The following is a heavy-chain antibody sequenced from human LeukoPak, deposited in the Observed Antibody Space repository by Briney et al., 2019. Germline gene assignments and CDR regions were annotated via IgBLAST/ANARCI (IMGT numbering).Heavy chain of an antibody. V-gene: IGHV3-53*01. J-gene: IGHJ4*02. CDR3: ARGLGVRGYGLDY. CDR1: GFTVSSNY. D-gene: IGHD3-10*02. CDR2: IYSGGST. Sequence: GGSLRLSCAASGFTVSSNYMSWVRQAPGKGLEWVSVIYSGGSTYYADSVKGRFTTSRDNSKNTLYLQMNSLRAEDTAVYYCARGLGVRGYGLDYWGQGTLVTVSS.